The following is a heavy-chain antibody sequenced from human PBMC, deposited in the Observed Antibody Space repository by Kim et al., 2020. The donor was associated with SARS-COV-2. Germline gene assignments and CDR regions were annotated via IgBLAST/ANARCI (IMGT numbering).Heavy chain of an antibody. Sequence: YKNPPLKSQVTISVDTSKNQFSLKLNSVTAADTAVYYCARHITNADYFDYWGQGTLVTVSS. CDR3: ARHITNADYFDY. V-gene: IGHV4-39*01. J-gene: IGHJ4*02.